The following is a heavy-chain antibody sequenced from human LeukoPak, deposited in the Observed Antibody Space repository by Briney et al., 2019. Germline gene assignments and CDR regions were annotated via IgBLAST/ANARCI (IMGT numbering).Heavy chain of an antibody. CDR1: GGSFSSYY. D-gene: IGHD3-3*01. Sequence: SETLSLTCTVSGGSFSSYYWSWIRQPAGKGLEWIGRIYTSGSTNYNPSLKSRVTMSVDTSKNQFSLKLSSVTAADTAVYYCARDRVTIFGVVIIRREYWGPETLVTVSS. CDR2: IYTSGST. CDR3: ARDRVTIFGVVIIRREY. J-gene: IGHJ4*02. V-gene: IGHV4-4*07.